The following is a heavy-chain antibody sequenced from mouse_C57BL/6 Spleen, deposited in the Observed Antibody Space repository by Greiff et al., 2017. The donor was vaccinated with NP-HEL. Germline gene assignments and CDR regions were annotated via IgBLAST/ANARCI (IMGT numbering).Heavy chain of an antibody. D-gene: IGHD4-1*01. J-gene: IGHJ2*01. V-gene: IGHV5-17*01. CDR3: ARPLTGGGYLDY. CDR1: GFPFSDYG. CDR2: ISSGSSTI. Sequence: EVKLMESGGGLVKPGGSLKLSCAASGFPFSDYGMHWVRQAPEQGLELVAYISSGSSTIYYADTVTGRFTISRDNAKNTLFLQMTSLRSEDTAMYYCARPLTGGGYLDYWGQGTTLTVSS.